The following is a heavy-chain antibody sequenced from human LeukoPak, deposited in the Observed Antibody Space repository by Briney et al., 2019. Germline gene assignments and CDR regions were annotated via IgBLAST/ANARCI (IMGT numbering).Heavy chain of an antibody. D-gene: IGHD5-18*01. CDR3: ARGQGGCSYGGGPPFDY. V-gene: IGHV4-59*01. Sequence: PSETLSLTCTVSGGSISSYYWSWIRQPPGKGLEWIGYIYYSGSTNYNPSLKSRVTISVDTSKNQFSLKLSSVTAADTAVYYCARGQGGCSYGGGPPFDYWGQGTLVTVSS. CDR2: IYYSGST. J-gene: IGHJ4*02. CDR1: GGSISSYY.